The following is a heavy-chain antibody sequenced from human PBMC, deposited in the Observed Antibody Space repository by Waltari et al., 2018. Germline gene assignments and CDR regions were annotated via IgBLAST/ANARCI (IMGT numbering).Heavy chain of an antibody. CDR1: GYSISSGYY. Sequence: QVQLQESGPGLVKPSETLSLTCAVSGYSISSGYYWGWIRQPPGKGLEWIGSIYHSGSTYYNPSLKSRVTISVDTSKNQFSLKLSSVTAADTAVYYCARSDPYYDPPDAFDIWGRGTMVTVSS. V-gene: IGHV4-38-2*01. D-gene: IGHD3-22*01. J-gene: IGHJ3*02. CDR3: ARSDPYYDPPDAFDI. CDR2: IYHSGST.